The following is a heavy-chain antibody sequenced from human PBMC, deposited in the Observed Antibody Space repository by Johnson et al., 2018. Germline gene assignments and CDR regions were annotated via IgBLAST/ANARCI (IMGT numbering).Heavy chain of an antibody. CDR1: GDSMNNYY. J-gene: IGHJ3*02. CDR3: ARIIRGTAGRAFDI. Sequence: VQLVESGPGLVKPSETLSLTCIVSGDSMNNYYWTWLRQSPGKGLEWIGYIYYSGSATYNPSLKSRLIISVDTSQNQFSLTLRSVTAADTAIYYCARIIRGTAGRAFDIWGQGTMVTVSS. CDR2: IYYSGSA. V-gene: IGHV4-59*01. D-gene: IGHD1-26*01.